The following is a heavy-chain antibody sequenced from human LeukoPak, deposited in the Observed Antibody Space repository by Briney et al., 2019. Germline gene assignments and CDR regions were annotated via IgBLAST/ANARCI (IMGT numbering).Heavy chain of an antibody. J-gene: IGHJ5*02. CDR2: ISYDGNIK. D-gene: IGHD3-22*01. V-gene: IGHV3-30*18. CDR3: VKGYYQFDP. Sequence: TGGSLRLSCAASGFTFSNYGMQWVRQAPGKGLEWVTVISYDGNIKNYADSVKGRFTISRDNSKNTLYLQMNSLRAEDTAVYYCVKGYYQFDPWGQGTLVTVSS. CDR1: GFTFSNYG.